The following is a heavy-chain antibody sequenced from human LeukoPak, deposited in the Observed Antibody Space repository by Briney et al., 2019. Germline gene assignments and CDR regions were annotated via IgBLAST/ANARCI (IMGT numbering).Heavy chain of an antibody. Sequence: SETLSLTCTVSGGSISSYYWSWIRQPAGKGLEWIGRIYTSGSTNYNPSLKSRVTMSVDMSKNQFSLKLSSVTAADTAVYYCAREVVEYSSSYWFDPWGQGTLVTVSS. CDR2: IYTSGST. D-gene: IGHD6-6*01. J-gene: IGHJ5*02. CDR3: AREVVEYSSSYWFDP. CDR1: GGSISSYY. V-gene: IGHV4-4*07.